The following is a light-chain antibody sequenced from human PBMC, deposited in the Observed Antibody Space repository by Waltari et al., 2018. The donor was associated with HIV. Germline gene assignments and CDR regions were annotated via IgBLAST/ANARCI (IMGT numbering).Light chain of an antibody. CDR1: QNVSNS. CDR3: QQYFKWPSIT. J-gene: IGKJ5*01. Sequence: IVMTQSPATKSVAPGETNHLSCRASQNVSNSLAWFQHNSGQSPRLLIYGASSRAAGVPNKFSGSGSGTDFSLTISNLQSEDFAIYYCQQYFKWPSITFGQGTRLDI. V-gene: IGKV3-15*01. CDR2: GAS.